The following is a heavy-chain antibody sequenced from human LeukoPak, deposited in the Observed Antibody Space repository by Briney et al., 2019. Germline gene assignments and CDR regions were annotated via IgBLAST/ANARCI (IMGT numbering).Heavy chain of an antibody. CDR3: GRAFSSTNPDY. V-gene: IGHV3-11*01. D-gene: IGHD2/OR15-2a*01. J-gene: IGHJ4*02. Sequence: GGSLRLSCAASGFTFSDYYMSWIRQAPGKGLEWVSYISSSGSTKDYADSVKGRFTISRDNAKNSLYLQMNSLRAEDTAIYYCGRAFSSTNPDYSGQGTLVTVSS. CDR1: GFTFSDYY. CDR2: ISSSGSTK.